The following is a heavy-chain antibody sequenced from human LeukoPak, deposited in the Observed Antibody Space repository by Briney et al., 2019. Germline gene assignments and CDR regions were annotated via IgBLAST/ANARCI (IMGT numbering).Heavy chain of an antibody. D-gene: IGHD5-12*01. Sequence: PSETLSLTCSVSGGSIRSSSYYWAWIRQPPGQGLEWIATGHYSGSTFYNPSLKSRVRLSMDTSKNHFSLQVTSVTAADTAMYYCARGQGAFGGYEWANWFDPWGQGTLVTVSS. CDR3: ARGQGAFGGYEWANWFDP. CDR1: GGSIRSSSYY. V-gene: IGHV4-39*02. J-gene: IGHJ5*02. CDR2: GHYSGST.